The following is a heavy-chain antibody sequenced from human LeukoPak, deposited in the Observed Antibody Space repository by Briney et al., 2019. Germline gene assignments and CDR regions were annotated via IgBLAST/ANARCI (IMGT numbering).Heavy chain of an antibody. CDR3: AKDGVGSDNYHAFDI. J-gene: IGHJ3*02. Sequence: GGSLRLSCATSGFTLRHYGMHWVRQAPGKGLEWVAVIWNDGSDQRYADFVRGRFTVSRDNSNNILYLHMNGLTADDTARYYCAKDGVGSDNYHAFDIWGQGTVVSVSS. CDR2: IWNDGSDQ. V-gene: IGHV3-30*02. D-gene: IGHD1-20*01. CDR1: GFTLRHYG.